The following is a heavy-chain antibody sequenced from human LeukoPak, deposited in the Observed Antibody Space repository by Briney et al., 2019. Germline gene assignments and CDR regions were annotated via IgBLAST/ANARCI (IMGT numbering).Heavy chain of an antibody. D-gene: IGHD3-9*01. CDR3: ARGRGGYFDWLPYYFDY. V-gene: IGHV4-4*02. CDR2: IYHSGST. J-gene: IGHJ4*02. CDR1: GGSISSSNW. Sequence: SETLSLTCAASGGSISSSNWWSWVRQPPGKGLEWIGEIYHSGSTNYNPSLKSRVTISVDKSKNQFSLKLSSVTAADTAVYYCARGRGGYFDWLPYYFDYWGQGTLVTVSS.